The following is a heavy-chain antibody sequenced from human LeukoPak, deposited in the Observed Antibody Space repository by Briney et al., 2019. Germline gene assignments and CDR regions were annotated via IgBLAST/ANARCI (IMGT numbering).Heavy chain of an antibody. CDR1: GGSITSGTFY. Sequence: SETLSLTCTVSGGSITSGTFYWRWTRQPPGKALEWIGTIHHSGSTSYNPSLQSRATISVDTSHNQFSLKLSSVTAADTAVYYCARAGILSTGDYFDPWGQGTLVTVSS. CDR3: ARAGILSTGDYFDP. J-gene: IGHJ5*02. V-gene: IGHV4-39*07. D-gene: IGHD5/OR15-5a*01. CDR2: IHHSGST.